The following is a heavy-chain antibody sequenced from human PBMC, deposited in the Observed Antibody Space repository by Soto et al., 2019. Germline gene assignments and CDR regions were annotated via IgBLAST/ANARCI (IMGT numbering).Heavy chain of an antibody. V-gene: IGHV4-30-2*01. CDR3: ARGQVVAAQH. J-gene: IGHJ4*02. Sequence: QLQLQESGSGLVKPSQTLSLTCAVSGGSISSGGYSWSWIRQPPGKGLEWIGYIYHSGSTYYNPSLXRXVXIXXDRSKNQCSLKLSSVTAAATAVYYCARGQVVAAQHWGQGTLVTVSS. CDR1: GGSISSGGYS. D-gene: IGHD2-15*01. CDR2: IYHSGST.